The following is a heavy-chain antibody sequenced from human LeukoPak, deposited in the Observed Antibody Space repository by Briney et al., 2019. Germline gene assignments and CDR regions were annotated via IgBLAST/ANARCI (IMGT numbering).Heavy chain of an antibody. J-gene: IGHJ4*02. D-gene: IGHD3-22*01. Sequence: ASVKVSCKASGYTFTSYGISWVRQAPGQGLEWMGWISAYNGNTNYAQKLQGRVTMTTDTSTSTVYMELSSLRSEDTAVYYCARPYDSSGYYYDYWGQGTLVTVSS. CDR3: ARPYDSSGYYYDY. V-gene: IGHV1-18*01. CDR1: GYTFTSYG. CDR2: ISAYNGNT.